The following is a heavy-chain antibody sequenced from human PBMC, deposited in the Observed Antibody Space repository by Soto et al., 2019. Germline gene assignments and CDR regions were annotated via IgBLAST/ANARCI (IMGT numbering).Heavy chain of an antibody. V-gene: IGHV1-3*01. CDR1: GYIFTSYA. J-gene: IGHJ4*02. CDR2: INASIGKT. CDR3: ASHYDSSGYYYRGLDY. D-gene: IGHD3-22*01. Sequence: ASVKVSCKASGYIFTSYAMHWVRQAPGQRLEWMGWINASIGKTKYSQKFQDRVTITTDKSTSTGNMELSSLRSEDTAVYYCASHYDSSGYYYRGLDYWGQGTLVTVSS.